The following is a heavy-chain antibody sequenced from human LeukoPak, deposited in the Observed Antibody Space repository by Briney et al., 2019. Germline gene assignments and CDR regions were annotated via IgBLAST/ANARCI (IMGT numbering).Heavy chain of an antibody. CDR1: GGSISGYY. V-gene: IGHV4-4*07. Sequence: SETLSLTCTVSGGSISGYYWSWIRQPAGRGLQWIGRIFTSGSTNCNPSLKSRVTMSVDTSKNQFSLKLSSVTAADTAVYYRARDKGRGDLGPYYFDYWGQGTLVTVSS. J-gene: IGHJ4*02. CDR3: ARDKGRGDLGPYYFDY. D-gene: IGHD2-21*01. CDR2: IFTSGST.